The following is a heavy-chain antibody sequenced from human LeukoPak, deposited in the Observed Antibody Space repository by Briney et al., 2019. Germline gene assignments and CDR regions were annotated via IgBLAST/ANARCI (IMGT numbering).Heavy chain of an antibody. CDR1: GYSFITNW. D-gene: IGHD5-24*01. V-gene: IGHV5-51*01. J-gene: IGHJ2*01. Sequence: GESLKISCTGSGYSFITNWIAWVRQMPGKGPEWMGIIYPGDSDTRYSPSFQGQVSISADKSINTAYLQWNSLKASDTAIYYCARRKRWPQSNYWYFDLWGRGTQVTVSS. CDR3: ARRKRWPQSNYWYFDL. CDR2: IYPGDSDT.